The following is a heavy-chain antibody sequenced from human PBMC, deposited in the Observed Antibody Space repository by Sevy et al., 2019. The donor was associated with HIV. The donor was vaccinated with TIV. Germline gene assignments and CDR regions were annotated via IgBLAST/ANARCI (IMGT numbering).Heavy chain of an antibody. D-gene: IGHD3-22*01. CDR3: ARVGITMIDYYYYYMDV. CDR1: GFTFSSYS. V-gene: IGHV3-21*01. J-gene: IGHJ6*03. CDR2: ISSSSSYI. Sequence: GGSLRLSCAASGFTFSSYSMNWIRQAPGKGLEWVSSISSSSSYIYYADSVKGRFTISRDNAKNSLYLQMNSLRAEDTAVYYCARVGITMIDYYYYYMDVWGKRTTVTVSS.